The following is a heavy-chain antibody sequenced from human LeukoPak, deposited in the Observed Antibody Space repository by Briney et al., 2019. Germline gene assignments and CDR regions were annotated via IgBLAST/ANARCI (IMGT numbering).Heavy chain of an antibody. CDR3: AREDCSSTSCYSY. J-gene: IGHJ4*02. D-gene: IGHD2-2*01. V-gene: IGHV3-7*01. CDR1: GFIFSNYW. Sequence: GGSLRLSCAASGFIFSNYWMSWVRQAPGKGLEWVANIKQDGSAKYYVDSMKGRFTISRDNAKNSLDLQMNSLRAEDTAVYYCAREDCSSTSCYSYWGQGTLVTVSS. CDR2: IKQDGSAK.